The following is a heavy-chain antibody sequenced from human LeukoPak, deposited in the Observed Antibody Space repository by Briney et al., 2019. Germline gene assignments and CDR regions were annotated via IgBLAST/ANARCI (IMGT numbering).Heavy chain of an antibody. CDR2: IKQDGSEK. Sequence: GGSLRLSCAASGFTFSSYWMTWVRQAPGKGLEWVANIKQDGSEKYYVDSVKGRFTISRDSAKNSLYLQMNSLKTEDTAVYYCTSEGVDTAKDYWGQGTLVTVSS. V-gene: IGHV3-7*03. D-gene: IGHD5-18*01. CDR1: GFTFSSYW. CDR3: TSEGVDTAKDY. J-gene: IGHJ4*02.